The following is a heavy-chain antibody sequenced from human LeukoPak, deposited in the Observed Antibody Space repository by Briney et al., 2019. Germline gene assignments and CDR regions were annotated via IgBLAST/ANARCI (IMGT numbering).Heavy chain of an antibody. D-gene: IGHD3-22*01. CDR1: GFTFSSYA. CDR2: ISYDGSNK. J-gene: IGHJ4*02. CDR3: AREDYYDSSGPIDY. V-gene: IGHV3-30-3*01. Sequence: GGSLRLSCAASGFTFSSYAMHWVRQAPGKGLEWVAVISYDGSNKYYADSVKGRFTISRDNSKNTLYLQMNSLRAEDTAVYYCAREDYYDSSGPIDYWGQGTLVTVSS.